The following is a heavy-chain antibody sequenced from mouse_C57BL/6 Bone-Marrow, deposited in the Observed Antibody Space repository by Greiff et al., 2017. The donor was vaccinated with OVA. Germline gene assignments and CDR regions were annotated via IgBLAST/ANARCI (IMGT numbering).Heavy chain of an antibody. V-gene: IGHV6-6*01. CDR2: IRNKANNHAT. J-gene: IGHJ3*01. Sequence: EVMLVESGGGLVQPGGSMKLSCAASGFTFSDAWMDWVRQSPEKGLEWVAEIRNKANNHATYYAESVKGRFTISRDDSKSSVYLQMNSLRAEDTGIYYCTTYFHYGSSYVWFAYWGQGTLVTVSA. D-gene: IGHD1-1*01. CDR3: TTYFHYGSSYVWFAY. CDR1: GFTFSDAW.